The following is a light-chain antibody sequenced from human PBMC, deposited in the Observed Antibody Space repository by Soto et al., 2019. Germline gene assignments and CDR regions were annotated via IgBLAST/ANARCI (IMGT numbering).Light chain of an antibody. CDR3: SSHAGNYNFPYV. CDR2: EVR. J-gene: IGLJ1*01. Sequence: QSVLTQPASVSGSPGQSITISCTGTSSDVGGYEYVSWYQQHPGKAPKLMIYEVRDRPSGVSSRFSGSKSGNTASLTISGLQAEDEADYYCSSHAGNYNFPYVFGTGTKVTVL. CDR1: SSDVGGYEY. V-gene: IGLV2-14*01.